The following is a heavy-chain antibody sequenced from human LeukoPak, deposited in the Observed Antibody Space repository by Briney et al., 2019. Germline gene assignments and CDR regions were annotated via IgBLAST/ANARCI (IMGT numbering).Heavy chain of an antibody. Sequence: PGGSLRLSCAASGFTFSNAWMSWVRQAPGKGLEWVGRIKSKTDGGTTDYAAPVKGRFTISRDDSKNTLYLQMNSLKTEDTTVYYCTTAGWELRWGAYDAFDIWGQGTMVTVSS. V-gene: IGHV3-15*01. CDR2: IKSKTDGGTT. J-gene: IGHJ3*02. CDR1: GFTFSNAW. CDR3: TTAGWELRWGAYDAFDI. D-gene: IGHD1-26*01.